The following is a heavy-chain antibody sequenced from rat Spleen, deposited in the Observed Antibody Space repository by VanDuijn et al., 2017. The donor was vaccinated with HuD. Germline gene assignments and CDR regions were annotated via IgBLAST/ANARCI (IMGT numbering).Heavy chain of an antibody. V-gene: IGHV3-3*01. CDR2: INSAGST. D-gene: IGHD1-12*02. CDR1: GSSITNSYR. Sequence: EVQLQESGPGLVKPSQSLSLTCSVTGSSITNSYRWNWIRKFPGNKLEWMGYINSAGSTNYNPSLKSRISITRDTSKNQFFLQVNSVTTEDTATYYCARAYYDGTYYDHWGQGVMVTVSS. CDR3: ARAYYDGTYYDH. J-gene: IGHJ2*01.